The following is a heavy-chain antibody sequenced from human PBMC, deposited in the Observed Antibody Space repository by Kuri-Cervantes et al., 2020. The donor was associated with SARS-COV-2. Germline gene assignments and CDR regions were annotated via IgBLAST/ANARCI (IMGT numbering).Heavy chain of an antibody. D-gene: IGHD5-12*01. CDR1: GYTFTSYD. V-gene: IGHV1-8*02. J-gene: IGHJ5*02. CDR3: ASSVDIVAKGSP. CDR2: MNPNSSNT. Sequence: ASVKVSCKASGYTFTSYDINWVRQATGQGLEWMGWMNPNSSNTGYAQKFQGRVTMTRNTSISTAYMELSGLRSEDTAVYYCASSVDIVAKGSPWGQGTLVTVSS.